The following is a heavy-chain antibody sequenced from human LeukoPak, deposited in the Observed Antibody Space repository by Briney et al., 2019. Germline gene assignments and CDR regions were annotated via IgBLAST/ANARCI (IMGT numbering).Heavy chain of an antibody. CDR3: ARGRGLGDSSGYYYVKAFDI. CDR2: IKTDGSEK. D-gene: IGHD3-22*01. V-gene: IGHV3-7*03. J-gene: IGHJ3*02. CDR1: GFTFSNYW. Sequence: GGSLRLSCTGSGFTFSNYWMGWVRQAPGKGLQWVANIKTDGSEKYYVDSVKGRFTISRDNAKNSLYLQMNSLRAEDTAVYYCARGRGLGDSSGYYYVKAFDIWGQGTMVTVSS.